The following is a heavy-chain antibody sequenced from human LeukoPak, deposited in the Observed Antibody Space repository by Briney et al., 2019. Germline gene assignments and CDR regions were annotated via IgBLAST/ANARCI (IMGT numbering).Heavy chain of an antibody. CDR3: ARDRGPGIFGVEGGDY. J-gene: IGHJ4*02. V-gene: IGHV3-30-3*01. D-gene: IGHD3-3*01. Sequence: GGSLRLSCAASGSTFSSYAMHWVRQAPGKGLEWVAVISYDGSNKYYADSVKGRFTISRDNSKNTLYLQMNSLRAEDTAVYYCARDRGPGIFGVEGGDYWGQGTLVTVSS. CDR1: GSTFSSYA. CDR2: ISYDGSNK.